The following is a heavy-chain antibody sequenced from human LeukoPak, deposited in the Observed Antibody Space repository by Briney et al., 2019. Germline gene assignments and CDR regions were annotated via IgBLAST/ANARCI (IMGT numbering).Heavy chain of an antibody. D-gene: IGHD1-20*01. CDR1: GYTFTGYY. CDR3: ARGLEVGGITGAYLDAFDI. V-gene: IGHV1-2*06. Sequence: ASVKVSCKASGYTFTGYYMHSVRQAPGQGLEWMGRINPHSGGTKYAQKFQGRVTRTRNTSISTGYMELRRLRSDDTAVYYCARGLEVGGITGAYLDAFDIWGQGTMVTVSS. CDR2: INPHSGGT. J-gene: IGHJ3*02.